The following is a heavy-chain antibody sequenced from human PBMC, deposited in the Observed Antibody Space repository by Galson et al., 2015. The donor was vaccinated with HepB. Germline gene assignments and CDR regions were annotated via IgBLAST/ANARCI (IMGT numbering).Heavy chain of an antibody. CDR3: AKGYTTGSTQWSAFDI. Sequence: SLRLSCAASGFTFSDYAMNWVRQAPGRGLEWVTYISGGGGGRYYADSVKGRFTVSRDNSKDTLYLQMNSLRAEDTAVYYCAKGYTTGSTQWSAFDIWGQGTMVTVSS. CDR1: GFTFSDYA. J-gene: IGHJ3*02. CDR2: ISGGGGGR. D-gene: IGHD1-1*01. V-gene: IGHV3-23*01.